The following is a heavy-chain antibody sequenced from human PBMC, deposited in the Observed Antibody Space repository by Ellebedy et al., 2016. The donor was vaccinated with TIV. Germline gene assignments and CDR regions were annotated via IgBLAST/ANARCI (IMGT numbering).Heavy chain of an antibody. Sequence: GGSLRLSXAASGFTFSSYSMNWVRQAPGKGLEWVSYISSCSSTIYYADSVKGRFTISRDNAKNSLYLQMNSLRDEDTAVYYCASSGWGKSYYGMDVWGQGTTVTVSS. V-gene: IGHV3-48*02. CDR3: ASSGWGKSYYGMDV. D-gene: IGHD6-19*01. J-gene: IGHJ6*02. CDR1: GFTFSSYS. CDR2: ISSCSSTI.